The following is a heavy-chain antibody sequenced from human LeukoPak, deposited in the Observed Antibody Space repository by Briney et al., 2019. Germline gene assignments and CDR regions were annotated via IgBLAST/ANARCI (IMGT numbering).Heavy chain of an antibody. V-gene: IGHV3-21*01. CDR3: AKARTTVTLYYLDY. CDR1: GFTFSSYS. D-gene: IGHD4-17*01. CDR2: ISSSSSYI. J-gene: IGHJ4*02. Sequence: GGSLRLSCAASGFTFSSYSMNWVRQAPGKGLEWVSSISSSSSYIYYADSVKGRFTISRDNAKNSLYLQMNSLRAEDTAVYYCAKARTTVTLYYLDYWGQGTLVTVSS.